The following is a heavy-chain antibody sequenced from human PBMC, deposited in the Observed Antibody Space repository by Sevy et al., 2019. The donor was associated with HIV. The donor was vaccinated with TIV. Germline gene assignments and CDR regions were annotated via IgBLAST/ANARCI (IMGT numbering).Heavy chain of an antibody. CDR3: ARGGRPLLWFGELFDY. V-gene: IGHV4-59*13. J-gene: IGHJ4*02. Sequence: SETLSLTCTVSSGSISSYYWSWIRQPPGKGLEWIGYNFYSGSTNYNPSLKSRVTISVDTSKNQFSLKLSSVTAADTAVYYCARGGRPLLWFGELFDYWGQGTLVTVSS. D-gene: IGHD3-10*01. CDR2: NFYSGST. CDR1: SGSISSYY.